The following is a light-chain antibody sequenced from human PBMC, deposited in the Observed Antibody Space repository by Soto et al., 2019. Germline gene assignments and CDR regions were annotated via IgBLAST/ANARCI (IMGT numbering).Light chain of an antibody. Sequence: EIVLTQSPGTLSLSPGERATLSCRASQSVSSSYLAWYQQKPGQAPRLLIYGASSRATGIPDRFSGSGSGTDFTLTISSLEPEDFAVYYCQHRSNWPITFGQGTLLEIK. CDR3: QHRSNWPIT. V-gene: IGKV3D-20*02. J-gene: IGKJ5*01. CDR2: GAS. CDR1: QSVSSSY.